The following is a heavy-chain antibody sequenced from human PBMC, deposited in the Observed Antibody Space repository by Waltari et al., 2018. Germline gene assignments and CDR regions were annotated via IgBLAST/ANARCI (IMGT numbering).Heavy chain of an antibody. CDR3: ARGTPYYYDSSGYYSGDY. CDR2: INPTSGGR. J-gene: IGHJ4*02. V-gene: IGHV1-2*06. CDR1: GYTFTGYY. D-gene: IGHD3-22*01. Sequence: QVQLVQSGAEVKKPGASVKVSCKASGYTFTGYYMHWVRQAPGQGLEWMGRINPTSGGRNDAQKFQGRVTMTRDTSISTAYMELSRLRSDDTAVYYCARGTPYYYDSSGYYSGDYWGQGTLVTVSS.